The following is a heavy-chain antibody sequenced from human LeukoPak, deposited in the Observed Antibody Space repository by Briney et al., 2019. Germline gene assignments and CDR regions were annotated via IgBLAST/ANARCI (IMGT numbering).Heavy chain of an antibody. J-gene: IGHJ6*04. D-gene: IGHD3-10*02. Sequence: GGSLRLSCAASGFTFSGSAMHWVRQASGKGLEWVSYISSSGSTIYYADSVKGRFTISRDNAKNSLYLQMNSLRAGDTAVYYCAELGITMIGGVWGKGTTVTISS. CDR2: ISSSGSTI. CDR1: GFTFSGSA. V-gene: IGHV3-48*03. CDR3: AELGITMIGGV.